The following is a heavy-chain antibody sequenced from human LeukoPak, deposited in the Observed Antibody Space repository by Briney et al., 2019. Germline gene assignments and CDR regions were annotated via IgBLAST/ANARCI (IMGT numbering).Heavy chain of an antibody. D-gene: IGHD6-13*01. CDR2: INVNGGAM. CDR1: GFSFKDYY. CDR3: ARGPRILAAGSYYFDY. V-gene: IGHV3-11*01. Sequence: GGSLRLSCAASGFSFKDYYFSWIRQAPGKGLEWVSFINVNGGAMYYADFVKGRFTISRDNAKSSLYLEVNSLRVEDTAVYYCARGPRILAAGSYYFDYWGQGSLVTVFS. J-gene: IGHJ4*02.